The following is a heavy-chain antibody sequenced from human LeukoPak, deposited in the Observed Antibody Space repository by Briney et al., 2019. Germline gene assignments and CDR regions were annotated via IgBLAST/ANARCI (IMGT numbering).Heavy chain of an antibody. Sequence: PSETLSLTCTVSGGSISSYYWSWLRQPPGKGLEYIGYTHYSGATNYNPSLKSRVTISLGTSGNQFSLKLSAVTAADTAVYYCASGYCGGACQLGGVDMWGQGTMVTVPS. CDR2: THYSGAT. J-gene: IGHJ3*02. D-gene: IGHD2-21*02. V-gene: IGHV4-59*01. CDR3: ASGYCGGACQLGGVDM. CDR1: GGSISSYY.